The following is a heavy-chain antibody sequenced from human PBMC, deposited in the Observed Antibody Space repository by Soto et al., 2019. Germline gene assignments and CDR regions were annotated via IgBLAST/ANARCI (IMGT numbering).Heavy chain of an antibody. CDR2: IYYSGST. J-gene: IGHJ5*02. CDR3: ARARVLWFGELLTVDWFDP. V-gene: IGHV4-31*03. D-gene: IGHD3-10*01. Sequence: QVQLQESGPGLVKPSQTLSLTCTVSGGSISSGGYHWSWIRQHPGKGLEWIGNIYYSGSTYYNPSLKSRVTIPVDTSKSQFSLNLTSVTAADTAVYYCARARVLWFGELLTVDWFDPWGQGTVVTVSS. CDR1: GGSISSGGYH.